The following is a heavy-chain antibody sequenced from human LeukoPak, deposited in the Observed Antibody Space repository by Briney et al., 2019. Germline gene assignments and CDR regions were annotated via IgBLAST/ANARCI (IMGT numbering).Heavy chain of an antibody. CDR2: INPNSGGT. Sequence: GASVKVSCKASGYTFTGYYMHWVRQAPGQGLEWMGWINPNSGGTNYAQKFQGRVTMTRDTSISTAYMELSRLRSDDTAVYYCARDRYYGDYDRLDYWGQGTLVTVSS. CDR3: ARDRYYGDYDRLDY. V-gene: IGHV1-2*02. D-gene: IGHD4-17*01. J-gene: IGHJ4*02. CDR1: GYTFTGYY.